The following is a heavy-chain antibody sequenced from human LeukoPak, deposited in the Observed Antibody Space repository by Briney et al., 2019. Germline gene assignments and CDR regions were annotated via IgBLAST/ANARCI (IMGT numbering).Heavy chain of an antibody. CDR2: ISGSGGST. CDR1: GFTFSSYA. V-gene: IGHV3-23*01. Sequence: GGSLRLSCAASGFTFSSYAMSWVRQAPGKGLEWVSAISGSGGSTYYADSVKGRFTISRDNSKNTLYLQMNSLRAEDTAVYYCAKDRVAWDYYDSVNDAFDIWGQGTMVTVSS. D-gene: IGHD3-22*01. J-gene: IGHJ3*02. CDR3: AKDRVAWDYYDSVNDAFDI.